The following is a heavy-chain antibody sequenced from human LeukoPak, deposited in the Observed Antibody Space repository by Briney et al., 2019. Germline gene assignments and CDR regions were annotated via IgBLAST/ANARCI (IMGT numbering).Heavy chain of an antibody. J-gene: IGHJ3*02. CDR2: MNPNSGNT. Sequence: GASVKVSCKASGYTFTSYDINWVRQATGQGLEWMGWMNPNSGNTGYAQKFQGRVTMTRNTSISTAYMELSSLRSEDTAVYYCTRGSFLLNAFDIWGQGTMVTVSS. CDR1: GYTFTSYD. V-gene: IGHV1-8*01. CDR3: TRGSFLLNAFDI. D-gene: IGHD2/OR15-2a*01.